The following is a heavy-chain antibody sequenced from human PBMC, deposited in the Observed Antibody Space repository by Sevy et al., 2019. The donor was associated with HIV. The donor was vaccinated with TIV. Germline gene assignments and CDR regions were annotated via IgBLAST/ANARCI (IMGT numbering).Heavy chain of an antibody. D-gene: IGHD5-18*01. CDR1: GFTFSNAW. CDR2: IKSKTDGGTT. Sequence: GGSLRLSCAASGFTFSNAWMSWVRQAPGKGLEWVGRIKSKTDGGTTDYAAPVKGRFTISRDDSKNTLFLQMNSLKTEDTAVYYCTTLDSFGYSYGFDYWGQGTLVTVSS. J-gene: IGHJ4*02. V-gene: IGHV3-15*01. CDR3: TTLDSFGYSYGFDY.